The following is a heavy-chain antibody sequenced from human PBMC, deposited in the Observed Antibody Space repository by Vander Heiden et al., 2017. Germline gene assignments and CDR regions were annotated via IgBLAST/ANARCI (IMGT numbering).Heavy chain of an antibody. CDR1: GFTFTNHY. CDR3: AGRDGWFDP. J-gene: IGHJ5*02. CDR2: ISNSGNSI. Sequence: QVQLVESGGGLAKPGGSLRLSCAASGFTFTNHYMSWIRQAPGKGLEWVSYISNSGNSIFYVDSVKGRFTISRDNAKNSLYLQMNSLRAEDTAVYYCAGRDGWFDPWGQGTLVTVSS. V-gene: IGHV3-11*01.